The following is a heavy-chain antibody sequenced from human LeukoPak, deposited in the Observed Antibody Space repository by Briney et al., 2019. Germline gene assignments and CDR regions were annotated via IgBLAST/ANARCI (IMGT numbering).Heavy chain of an antibody. CDR1: GYSFTIYW. V-gene: IGHV5-51*01. CDR3: ARHSSYYDSSGYYWLDY. CDR2: IYPDDSDT. J-gene: IGHJ4*02. D-gene: IGHD3-22*01. Sequence: PGESLRISCKGSGYSFTIYWIGWVRQMPGKGLEWMGIIYPDDSDTRYSPSFQGQVTMSADKSISTAHLQWSSLKASDTAMYYCARHSSYYDSSGYYWLDYWGQGTLVTVSS.